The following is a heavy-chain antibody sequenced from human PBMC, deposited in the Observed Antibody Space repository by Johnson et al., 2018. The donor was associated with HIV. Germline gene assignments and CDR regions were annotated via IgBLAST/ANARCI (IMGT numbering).Heavy chain of an antibody. J-gene: IGHJ3*02. CDR2: IKEDGSER. CDR1: GFTFSSYA. Sequence: VQLVESGGRLVQPGGSLRLSCAASGFTFSSYAMSWVRQAPGKGLEWVANIKEDGSERYYVDSVKGRFTISRDNAKNSLYLQMNSLRAEDTAVYYCASLLIFDIWGQGTMVTVSS. V-gene: IGHV3-7*01. CDR3: ASLLIFDI.